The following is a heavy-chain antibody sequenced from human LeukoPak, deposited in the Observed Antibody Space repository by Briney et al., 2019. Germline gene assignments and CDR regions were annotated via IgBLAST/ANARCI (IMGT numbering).Heavy chain of an antibody. D-gene: IGHD5-18*01. V-gene: IGHV4-59*01. CDR2: IYYSGST. Sequence: SETLSLTCTVSGGSISSYYWSWIRQPPGKGLEWIWYIYYSGSTNYNPSLKSRVTISVDTSKNQFSLKLSSVTAADTAVYYCARVSAMGSVYYYMDVWGKGATVTVSS. J-gene: IGHJ6*03. CDR1: GGSISSYY. CDR3: ARVSAMGSVYYYMDV.